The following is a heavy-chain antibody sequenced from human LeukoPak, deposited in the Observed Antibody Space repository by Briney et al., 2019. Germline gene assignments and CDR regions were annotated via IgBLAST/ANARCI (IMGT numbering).Heavy chain of an antibody. CDR1: GYTFTSYA. V-gene: IGHV1-3*01. Sequence: ASVKVSCKASGYTFTSYAMHWVRQAPGQRLEWMGWINAGNGNTKYSQKFQGRVTITRDTSASTAYMELSSLRSEDTAVYYCARDSTHLGVKQQLVTAIGFFDYWGQGTLVTVSS. CDR2: INAGNGNT. D-gene: IGHD6-13*01. J-gene: IGHJ4*02. CDR3: ARDSTHLGVKQQLVTAIGFFDY.